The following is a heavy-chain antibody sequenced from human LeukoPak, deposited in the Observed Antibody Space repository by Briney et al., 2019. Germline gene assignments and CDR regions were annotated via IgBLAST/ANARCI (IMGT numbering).Heavy chain of an antibody. CDR3: ARRLDYEFDY. CDR1: GYTLTELS. Sequence: ASVKVSCKVSGYTLTELSMHWVRQAPGKGLEWMGGFDPEDGETIYAQKFQGRVTMTRDTSTSTVYMELSSLRSEDTAVYYCARRLDYEFDYWGQGTLVTVSS. CDR2: FDPEDGET. D-gene: IGHD3-16*01. J-gene: IGHJ4*02. V-gene: IGHV1-24*01.